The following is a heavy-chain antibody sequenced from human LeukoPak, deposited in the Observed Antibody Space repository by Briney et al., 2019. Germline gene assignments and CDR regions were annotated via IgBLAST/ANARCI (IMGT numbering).Heavy chain of an antibody. CDR1: GGSVSNYY. J-gene: IGHJ4*02. CDR3: ARDRGVMGFDS. V-gene: IGHV4-59*02. D-gene: IGHD3-10*01. Sequence: SETLSLTCTVSGGSVSNYYWSWIRQSPGKGLEWIGYIYYNGESNYNPSLKSRVTISVDTSKNQFALRLTSVSAADTAVYYCARDRGVMGFDSWGQGTLVTVSS. CDR2: IYYNGES.